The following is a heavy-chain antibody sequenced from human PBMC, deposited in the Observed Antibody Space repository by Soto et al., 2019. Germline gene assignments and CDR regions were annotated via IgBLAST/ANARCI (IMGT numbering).Heavy chain of an antibody. CDR2: IKSKTDGGTT. CDR1: GFTFSNAW. CDR3: ARDWWEEPAGKETVSQFDY. D-gene: IGHD6-13*01. V-gene: IGHV3-15*01. J-gene: IGHJ4*02. Sequence: GGSLRLSCAASGFTFSNAWMSWVRQAPGKGLEWVGRIKSKTDGGTTDYAAPVKGRFTISRDDSKNTLYLQMNSLRAEDTAVYYCARDWWEEPAGKETVSQFDYWGRGTLVTVSS.